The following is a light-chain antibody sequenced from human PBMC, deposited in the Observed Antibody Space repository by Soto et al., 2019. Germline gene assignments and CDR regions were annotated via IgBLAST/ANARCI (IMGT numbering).Light chain of an antibody. CDR1: QSVSSSY. V-gene: IGKV3-20*01. J-gene: IGKJ1*01. Sequence: DIVLTQSPGTLSFSPGERATVSCRASQSVSSSYLAWYQQKPGQAPRLLIYGASSRATGIPDRFSGSGSGTDFTLTISRLEPEDFAVYYCQQYGSSPVTFGQGTKVDIK. CDR2: GAS. CDR3: QQYGSSPVT.